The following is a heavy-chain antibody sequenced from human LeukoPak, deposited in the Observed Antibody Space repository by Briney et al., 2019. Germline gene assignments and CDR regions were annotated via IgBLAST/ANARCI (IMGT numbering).Heavy chain of an antibody. Sequence: SETLSLTCTVSGGSISSYYWSWIRQPPGKGLEWIGYIYYSGSTNYNPSLKSRVTISVDTSKNQFSLKLSSVTAADTAVYDCVREGGTWYYFDYWGQGTLVTVSS. CDR1: GGSISSYY. CDR2: IYYSGST. CDR3: VREGGTWYYFDY. D-gene: IGHD3-16*01. V-gene: IGHV4-59*01. J-gene: IGHJ4*02.